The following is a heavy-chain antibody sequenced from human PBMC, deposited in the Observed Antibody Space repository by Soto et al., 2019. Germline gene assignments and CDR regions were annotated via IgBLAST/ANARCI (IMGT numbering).Heavy chain of an antibody. V-gene: IGHV4-30-2*01. CDR3: ARGGVDYYDSSGYYFSPYYFDY. CDR1: GGSISSGGYS. Sequence: TLSLTCAVSGGSISSGGYSWSWIRQPPGKGLEWIGYIYHSGSTHYNPSLKSRVTISVDRSKNQFSLKLSSVTAADTAVYYCARGGVDYYDSSGYYFSPYYFDYWGQGTLVTVSS. D-gene: IGHD3-22*01. CDR2: IYHSGST. J-gene: IGHJ4*02.